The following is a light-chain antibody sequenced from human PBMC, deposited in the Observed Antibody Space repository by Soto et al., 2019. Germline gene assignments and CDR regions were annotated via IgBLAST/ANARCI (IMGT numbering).Light chain of an antibody. J-gene: IGKJ2*01. CDR2: GVS. CDR3: HQYSNPPHT. CDR1: QTVGASQ. Sequence: ETVLTQSPGTLSLSPGEGATLSYRASQTVGASQLAWYQQKPGQSPRLLIYGVSIRATGIPDRFGGSGSGTDFTLTISRLEPEDFAVYYCHQYSNPPHTFGQGTKLEIK. V-gene: IGKV3-20*01.